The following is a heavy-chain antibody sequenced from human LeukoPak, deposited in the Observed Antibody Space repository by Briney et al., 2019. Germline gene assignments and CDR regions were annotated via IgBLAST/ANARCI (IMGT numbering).Heavy chain of an antibody. J-gene: IGHJ4*02. CDR3: ASYLDILAENQDFTY. D-gene: IGHD3-9*01. Sequence: PGGSLRLSCAASGFSFGAYFMMWVRQAPGKGLEWVANMNQDGYERNYLDSVKGRFTISRDNAQNSLYLQMNSLRAEDTAVYYCASYLDILAENQDFTYWGQGALVIVSS. CDR2: MNQDGYER. CDR1: GFSFGAYF. V-gene: IGHV3-7*01.